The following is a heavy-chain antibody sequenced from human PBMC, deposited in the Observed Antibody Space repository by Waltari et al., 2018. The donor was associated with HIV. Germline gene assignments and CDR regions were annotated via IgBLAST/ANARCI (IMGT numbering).Heavy chain of an antibody. CDR3: AKVTPEGAPNAFDI. J-gene: IGHJ3*02. V-gene: IGHV1-24*01. CDR1: GYTLTELS. CDR2: FEPEEGET. Sequence: QVQLVQSGAEVKKPGASVKVSCKVSGYTLTELSMHWVRQAPGKGLEWMGGFEPEEGETIYAQKVQGRVTMTEDTSTDTAYMELSSLRSEDTAVYYCAKVTPEGAPNAFDIWGQGTMVTVSS. D-gene: IGHD2-21*02.